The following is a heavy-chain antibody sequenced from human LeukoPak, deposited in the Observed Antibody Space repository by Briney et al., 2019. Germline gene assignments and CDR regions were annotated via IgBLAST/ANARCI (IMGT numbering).Heavy chain of an antibody. D-gene: IGHD2-21*02. J-gene: IGHJ4*02. CDR2: INPNSGGT. CDR3: ASLGGRTYCGGDCLDY. Sequence: ASVKVSCKASGYTFTGYYMHWVRQAPGQGLEWMGWINPNSGGTNYAQKFQGRVTMTRDTSISTAYMELSRLRSDDTAVYYCASLGGRTYCGGDCLDYWGQGTLVTVSS. V-gene: IGHV1-2*02. CDR1: GYTFTGYY.